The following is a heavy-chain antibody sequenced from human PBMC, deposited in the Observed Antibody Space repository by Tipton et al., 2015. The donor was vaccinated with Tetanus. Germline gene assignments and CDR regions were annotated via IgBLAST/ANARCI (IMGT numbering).Heavy chain of an antibody. Sequence: GLVKPSETLSLTCAVYGASFSDYYWSWIRQSPGKGLEWIGEINHSGSTTYSPSFKSRVTISVDTPKNQFSLKLTSLTVADTAVYYCAKSDRVTRTSWYFHDWGQGTLVTVSS. J-gene: IGHJ4*02. V-gene: IGHV4-34*01. CDR3: AKSDRVTRTSWYFHD. D-gene: IGHD2-2*01. CDR1: GASFSDYY. CDR2: INHSGST.